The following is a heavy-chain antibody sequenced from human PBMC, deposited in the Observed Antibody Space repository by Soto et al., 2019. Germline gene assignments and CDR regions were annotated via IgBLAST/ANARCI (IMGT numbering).Heavy chain of an antibody. CDR3: AKEMIRSSSTRQIDY. Sequence: EVQLLESGGGLVQPGGSLRLSCAASGFTFSSYAMNWVRQAPGKGLEWVSALSGGGGSTFYADSVKGRFTISRDNSRNTWYLQMNSLRAEDTAVYYCAKEMIRSSSTRQIDYWGQGTLVTVSS. V-gene: IGHV3-23*01. CDR2: LSGGGGST. CDR1: GFTFSSYA. D-gene: IGHD2-2*01. J-gene: IGHJ4*02.